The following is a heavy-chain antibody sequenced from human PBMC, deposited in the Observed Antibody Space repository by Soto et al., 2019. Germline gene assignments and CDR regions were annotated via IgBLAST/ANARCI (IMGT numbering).Heavy chain of an antibody. CDR3: ARGRTAAPRGWNWFDP. J-gene: IGHJ5*02. CDR2: IIPILGIA. D-gene: IGHD6-13*01. CDR1: GGTFSSYT. Sequence: QVQLVQSGAEVKKPGSSVKVSCKASGGTFSSYTISWVRQAPGQGLEWMGRIIPILGIANYAQKFQGRVTITADKSTSTAYMERSSLRSEDTAVYYCARGRTAAPRGWNWFDPWGQGTLVTVSS. V-gene: IGHV1-69*02.